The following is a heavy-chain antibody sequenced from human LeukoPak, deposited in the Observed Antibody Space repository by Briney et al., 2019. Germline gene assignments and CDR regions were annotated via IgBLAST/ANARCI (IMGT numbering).Heavy chain of an antibody. Sequence: GGSLRLSCAASGFNFYTFWMSWVRQAPGKGLEWVANIKYDGSEKYYADSVKGRFTISRDDARKSLFLQKNSLRADDTAIYYCARETVMVVPAAIKSDAWGQGTLVTVSS. J-gene: IGHJ5*02. CDR3: ARETVMVVPAAIKSDA. V-gene: IGHV3-7*01. CDR2: IKYDGSEK. D-gene: IGHD2-2*01. CDR1: GFNFYTFW.